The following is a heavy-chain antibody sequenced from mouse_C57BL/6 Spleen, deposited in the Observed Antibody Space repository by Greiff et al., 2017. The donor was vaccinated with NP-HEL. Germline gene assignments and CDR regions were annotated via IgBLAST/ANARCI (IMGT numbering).Heavy chain of an antibody. CDR2: IDPETGGT. Sequence: VQLQQSGAELVRPGASVTLSCKASGYTFTDYEMHWVKQTPVHGLEWIGAIDPETGGTAYNQKFKGKAILTADKSSSTAYMELRSLTSEDSAVSYCTRSYYYGRSYLYYCDYWGQGTTLTVSS. V-gene: IGHV1-15*01. CDR3: TRSYYYGRSYLYYCDY. J-gene: IGHJ2*01. CDR1: GYTFTDYE. D-gene: IGHD1-1*01.